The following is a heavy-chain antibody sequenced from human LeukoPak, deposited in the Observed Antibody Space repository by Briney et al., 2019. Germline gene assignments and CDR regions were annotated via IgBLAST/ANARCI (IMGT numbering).Heavy chain of an antibody. V-gene: IGHV3-7*01. CDR3: ARSAGSSGWYEGYYFDY. J-gene: IGHJ4*02. CDR1: RFTFSRYW. CDR2: IKQDGSEK. D-gene: IGHD6-13*01. Sequence: GGSLRLSCAASRFTFSRYWMSWVRQAPGKGLEWVANIKQDGSEKYYVDSVKGRFTISRDNAKISLYLQMNSLRAEDTAIYYCARSAGSSGWYEGYYFDYWGQGTLVTVSS.